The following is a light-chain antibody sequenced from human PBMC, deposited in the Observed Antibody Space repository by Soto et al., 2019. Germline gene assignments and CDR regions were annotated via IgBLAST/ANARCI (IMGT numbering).Light chain of an antibody. V-gene: IGKV1-39*01. Sequence: DIQMTQSPSSLSASVGDNVTMSCRASQNILTYLNWYQQNPGRAPKLLIFGASILQDGVPSRFSGIGSGTEFTLTITSLRPEDFATYFCQQTNRSPFTFGPGTKVDV. CDR3: QQTNRSPFT. CDR2: GAS. J-gene: IGKJ3*01. CDR1: QNILTY.